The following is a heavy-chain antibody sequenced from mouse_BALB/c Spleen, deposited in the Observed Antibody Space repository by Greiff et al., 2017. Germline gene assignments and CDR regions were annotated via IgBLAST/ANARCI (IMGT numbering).Heavy chain of an antibody. V-gene: IGHV14-3*02. CDR1: GFNIKDTY. CDR2: IDPANGNT. D-gene: IGHD1-1*01. Sequence: VQLKESGAELVKPGASVKLSCTASGFNIKDTYMHWVKQRPEQGLEWIGRIDPANGNTKYDPKFQGKATITADTSSNTAYLQLSSLTSEDTAVYYCATITTVVATDYAMDYWGQGTSVTVSS. CDR3: ATITTVVATDYAMDY. J-gene: IGHJ4*01.